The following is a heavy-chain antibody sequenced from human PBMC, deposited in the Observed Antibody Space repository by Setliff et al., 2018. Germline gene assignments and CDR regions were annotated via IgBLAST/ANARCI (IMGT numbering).Heavy chain of an antibody. CDR3: TAGIYDSGGCDS. J-gene: IGHJ4*02. CDR2: IKSKTDGGTT. D-gene: IGHD3-22*01. V-gene: IGHV3-15*01. CDR1: GFTFSSYG. Sequence: GGSLRLSCAASGFTFSSYGMHWVRQAPGKGLEWVGRIKSKTDGGTTDYAAPVKGRFTISRDDSKNTLFLQMDSLKSEDTAFYYCTAGIYDSGGCDSWGQGTLVTSPQ.